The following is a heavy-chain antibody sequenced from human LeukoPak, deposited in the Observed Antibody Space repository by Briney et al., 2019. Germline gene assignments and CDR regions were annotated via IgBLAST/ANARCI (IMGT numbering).Heavy chain of an antibody. CDR1: GFTFSRHW. CDR2: MKQDGSAK. Sequence: GGSLRLSCAASGFTFSRHWMYWVRQAPGKGLEWVANMKQDGSAKPYVDSVKGRFTISRDNAKNSLFLQMNSLRAEDTAVYYCARDNGWSADFWGQGTLVTVSS. J-gene: IGHJ4*02. D-gene: IGHD2-15*01. V-gene: IGHV3-7*03. CDR3: ARDNGWSADF.